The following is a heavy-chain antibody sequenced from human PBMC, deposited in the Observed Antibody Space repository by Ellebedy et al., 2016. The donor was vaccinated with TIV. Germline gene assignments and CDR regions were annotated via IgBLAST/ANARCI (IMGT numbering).Heavy chain of an antibody. J-gene: IGHJ4*02. CDR3: ARDGSEWSRDY. CDR2: IDFSGTGT. D-gene: IGHD3-3*01. V-gene: IGHV3-21*06. CDR1: GFTFSIAG. Sequence: GGSPRLSXAASGFTFSIAGMTWVRQAPGKGLEWVATIDFSGTGTYYADSVKGRFIISRDNTKNSLFLQMNSLGVEDTAVYYCARDGSEWSRDYWGQGTLVTVSS.